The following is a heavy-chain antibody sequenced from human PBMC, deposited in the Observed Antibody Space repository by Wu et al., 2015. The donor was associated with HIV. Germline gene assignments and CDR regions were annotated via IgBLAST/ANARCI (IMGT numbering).Heavy chain of an antibody. Sequence: QVQLEQSGTQIQKSGASVTVSCKTSGYTFTDYSIHWVRQAPGQGLQWMGYINPDTGDTKYSQNFKGSVSMTRDTSLSTVYMVLTRPGLNDTAIYYCARGWRFRGVFDDLYMDVWGNGTTVVVSS. D-gene: IGHD3-9*01. CDR2: INPDTGDT. CDR1: GYTFTDYS. J-gene: IGHJ6*03. CDR3: ARGWRFRGVFDDLYMDV. V-gene: IGHV1-2*02.